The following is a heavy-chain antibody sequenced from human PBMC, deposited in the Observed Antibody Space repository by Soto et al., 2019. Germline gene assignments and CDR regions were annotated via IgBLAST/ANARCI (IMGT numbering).Heavy chain of an antibody. J-gene: IGHJ6*02. CDR1: GGSISSDDYY. D-gene: IGHD3-16*01. V-gene: IGHV4-31*03. CDR2: IYYRGNT. CDR3: ERGWDYYGTDV. Sequence: SETLSLTCTVSGGSISSDDYYWNWIRQRPGKGLEWIGNIYYRGNTNYNPSLKSRIIMSMDMSENQFSLKLTSVTAADTAVYYCERGWDYYGTDVWGQGTTVTVYS.